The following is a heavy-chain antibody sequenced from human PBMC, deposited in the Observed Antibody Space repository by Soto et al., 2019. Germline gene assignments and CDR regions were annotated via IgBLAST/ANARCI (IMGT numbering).Heavy chain of an antibody. CDR2: IWYDGSNK. Sequence: QVQLVESGGGVVQPGRSLRLSCAASGFTFSSYGMHWVRQAPGKGLEWVAVIWYDGSNKYYADSVKGRFTISRDNSKNTLYLQMNSLRAEDTAVYYCARDWWFGDDAFDIWGQGTMVTVSS. D-gene: IGHD3-10*01. CDR3: ARDWWFGDDAFDI. V-gene: IGHV3-33*01. J-gene: IGHJ3*02. CDR1: GFTFSSYG.